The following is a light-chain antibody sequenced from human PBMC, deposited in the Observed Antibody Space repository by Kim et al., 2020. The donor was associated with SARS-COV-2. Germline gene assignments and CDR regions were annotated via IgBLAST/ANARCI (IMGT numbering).Light chain of an antibody. V-gene: IGLV1-44*01. CDR3: ATWDYSLNGWV. J-gene: IGLJ3*02. Sequence: ELTQPPSASGTPGQRVTISCSGSRPNVGSHIVNWYQQLLGTAPKLLIYNDNQRPSGVPDRFSGSRSGTSASLAISGLQSADEADYYCATWDYSLNGWVFGGGTQLTVL. CDR2: NDN. CDR1: RPNVGSHI.